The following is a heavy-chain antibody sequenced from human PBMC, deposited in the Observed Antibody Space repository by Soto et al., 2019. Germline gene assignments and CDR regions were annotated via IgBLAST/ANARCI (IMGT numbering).Heavy chain of an antibody. Sequence: SQTLSLTCAISGDSVSSNSAAWNWIRQSPSRGLEWLGRTYYRSKWYNDYAVSVKSRITINPDTSKNQFSLQLNSVTPEDTAVYYCARGVTMVRGVIIKGYYYYGMDVWGQGNTVTVSS. CDR2: TYYRSKWYN. CDR3: ARGVTMVRGVIIKGYYYYGMDV. CDR1: GDSVSSNSAA. D-gene: IGHD3-10*01. J-gene: IGHJ6*02. V-gene: IGHV6-1*01.